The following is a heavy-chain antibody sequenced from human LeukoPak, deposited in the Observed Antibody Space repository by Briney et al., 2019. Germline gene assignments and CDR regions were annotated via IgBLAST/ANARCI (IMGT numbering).Heavy chain of an antibody. Sequence: SETLSLTCTVSGGSISSYYWSWIRQPPGKGLEWIGYIYYSGSTNYNPSFKSRVTMSVDTSKNQFSLKLSSVTAADTAVYYCARCPLDYNWNYVWYFDLWGRGTLVTVSS. CDR1: GGSISSYY. CDR2: IYYSGST. V-gene: IGHV4-59*12. CDR3: ARCPLDYNWNYVWYFDL. D-gene: IGHD1-7*01. J-gene: IGHJ2*01.